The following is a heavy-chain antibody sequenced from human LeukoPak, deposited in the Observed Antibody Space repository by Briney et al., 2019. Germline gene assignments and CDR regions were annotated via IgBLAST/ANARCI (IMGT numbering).Heavy chain of an antibody. CDR1: GYTFTGYY. CDR3: AKGLKYVGRGFDP. J-gene: IGHJ5*02. V-gene: IGHV1-8*03. CDR2: MNPNSGNT. Sequence: GASVKVSCKASGYTFTGYYMHWVRQAPGQGLEWMGWMNPNSGNTGYARKFQGRVTITRNTSISTAYMELSSLRSEDTAVYYCAKGLKYVGRGFDPWGQGTLVTVSS. D-gene: IGHD3-10*01.